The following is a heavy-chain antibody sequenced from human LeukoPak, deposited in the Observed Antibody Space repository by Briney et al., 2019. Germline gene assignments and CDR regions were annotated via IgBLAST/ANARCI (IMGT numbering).Heavy chain of an antibody. CDR2: INPNSGGT. J-gene: IGHJ4*02. V-gene: IGHV1-2*02. CDR1: GYTFTGYN. CDR3: ARGPYYGSGRRGYYFDY. Sequence: GASVKVSCKASGYTFTGYNMHWVRQAPGQGLEWMAWINPNSGGTYYAQKFQGRVTMTRDTSIRTVYMELSRLRSDDTAVYYCARGPYYGSGRRGYYFDYWGQGTLVTVSS. D-gene: IGHD3-10*01.